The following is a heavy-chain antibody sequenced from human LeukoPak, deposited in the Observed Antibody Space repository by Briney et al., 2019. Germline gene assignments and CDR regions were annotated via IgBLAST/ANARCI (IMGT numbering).Heavy chain of an antibody. D-gene: IGHD3-22*01. V-gene: IGHV3-66*02. CDR1: GFTFSDYY. Sequence: PGGSLRLSCAASGFTFSDYYMSWIRQAPGKGLEWVSVIYSGGSTYYADSVKGRFTISRDNSKNTLYLQMNSLRAEDTAVYYCASYDSSGYWAYYFDYWGQGTLVTVSS. CDR3: ASYDSSGYWAYYFDY. J-gene: IGHJ4*02. CDR2: IYSGGST.